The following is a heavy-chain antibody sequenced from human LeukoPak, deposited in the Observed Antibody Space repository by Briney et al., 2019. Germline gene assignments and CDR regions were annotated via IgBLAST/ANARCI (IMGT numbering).Heavy chain of an antibody. CDR3: ARPTAYDFWSGSRDY. J-gene: IGHJ4*02. D-gene: IGHD3-3*01. CDR1: GFTFSSYW. V-gene: IGHV3-74*01. CDR2: INSDGSGT. Sequence: SGGSLRLSCAASGFTFSSYWMHWVRQAPGKGLVWVSRINSDGSGTSYADSVKGRFTISRDNAKNTLYLQMNSLRPEDTAVYDCARPTAYDFWSGSRDYWGQGTLVTVSS.